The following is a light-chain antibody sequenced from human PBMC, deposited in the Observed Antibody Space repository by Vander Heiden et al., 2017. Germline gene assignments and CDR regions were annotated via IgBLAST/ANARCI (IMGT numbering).Light chain of an antibody. CDR1: SSNIGTNT. Sequence: QSVLTQPPSASGTPGQRVTISCSGSSSNIGTNTVIWYQQFPGTAPKLLIFSNNQRPSGVPDRFSGSKSGTSASLAISGLQSGDGADYSCAAWDDSLSGWVFGGGTKLIVL. V-gene: IGLV1-44*01. J-gene: IGLJ3*02. CDR2: SNN. CDR3: AAWDDSLSGWV.